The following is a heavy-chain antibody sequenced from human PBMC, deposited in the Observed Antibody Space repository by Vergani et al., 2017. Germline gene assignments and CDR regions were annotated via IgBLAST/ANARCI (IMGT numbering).Heavy chain of an antibody. V-gene: IGHV5-51*01. J-gene: IGHJ4*02. CDR2: IYPGDSDT. Sequence: EVQLVQSGAEVKKPGEPLTIPCKGSGYSLTSYCIGWVLQLPGKGLEWMGIIYPGDSDTRHSPTFQGQVTSPAAKSISTAYLQWSCLKAWDTALYYCARPRYSVEAADYWGQGTLVTGSS. D-gene: IGHD5/OR15-5a*01. CDR1: GYSLTSYC. CDR3: ARPRYSVEAADY.